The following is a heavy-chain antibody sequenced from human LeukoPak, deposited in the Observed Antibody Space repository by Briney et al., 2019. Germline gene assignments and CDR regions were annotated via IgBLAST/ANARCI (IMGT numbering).Heavy chain of an antibody. CDR1: GYTLTELS. D-gene: IGHD1-26*01. V-gene: IGHV1-24*01. CDR2: FDPEDGET. CDR3: ATTRLVGATARWYFDY. J-gene: IGHJ4*02. Sequence: GASVKVSCKVSGYTLTELSMHWVRQAPGKGLEWMGGFDPEDGETIYAQKFQGRITMTGDTSTDTAYMELSSLRSEDTAVYYCATTRLVGATARWYFDYWGQGTLVTVSS.